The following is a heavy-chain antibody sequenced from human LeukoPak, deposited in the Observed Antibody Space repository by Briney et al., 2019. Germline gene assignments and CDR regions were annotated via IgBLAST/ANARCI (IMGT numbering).Heavy chain of an antibody. J-gene: IGHJ4*01. CDR1: GGSVSSSTYY. CDR2: IYYSGST. V-gene: IGHV4-39*01. D-gene: IGHD5-12*01. Sequence: SETLSLTCTVSGGSVSSSTYYWGWIRQPPGKGLEWIGSIYYSGSTYYNPSLKSRVTISVDTSKNQFSLKLGSVTAADTAVYYCARHTQQWLRWDWGQEPWSPSPQ. CDR3: ARHTQQWLRWD.